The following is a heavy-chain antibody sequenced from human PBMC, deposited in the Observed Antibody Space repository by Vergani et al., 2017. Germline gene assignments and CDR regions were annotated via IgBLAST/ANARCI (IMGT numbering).Heavy chain of an antibody. CDR2: IDVKGNS. D-gene: IGHD3-16*02. V-gene: IGHV4-61*02. Sequence: QAQLQESGPRLVKPSKTLSLPCSFSGGSLDIHSQTWGWIRQPAGEGIEWIGLIDVKGNSNFSPSLESRVTMAADASRGRFSLNLLSVTTSDTAVYYCVRXLHTSFILGAFDIWGQGRKVTVSS. CDR3: VRXLHTSFILGAFDI. J-gene: IGHJ3*02. CDR1: GGSLDIHSQT.